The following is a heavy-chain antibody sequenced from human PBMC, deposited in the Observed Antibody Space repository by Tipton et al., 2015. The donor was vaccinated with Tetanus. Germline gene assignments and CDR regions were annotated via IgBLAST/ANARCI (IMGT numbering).Heavy chain of an antibody. J-gene: IGHJ5*02. CDR1: GFTFSSYN. CDR3: ARGSVFSRGLYGLNFGP. CDR2: ISATSTYK. D-gene: IGHD3/OR15-3a*01. V-gene: IGHV3-21*04. Sequence: SLRLSCAASGFTFSSYNMNWVRQAPGKGLEWVSYISATSTYKYSAGSLRGRFTISRDNAKNSLYLQMNSLRVDDTAVYYSARGSVFSRGLYGLNFGPWGQGTLVTVSS.